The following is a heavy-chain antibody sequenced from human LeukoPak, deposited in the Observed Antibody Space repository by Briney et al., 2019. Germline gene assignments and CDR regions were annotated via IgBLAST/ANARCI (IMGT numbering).Heavy chain of an antibody. CDR3: AREGSPSDAFDI. V-gene: IGHV3-64*01. CDR1: GFTFSSYA. CDR2: ISNNGGST. J-gene: IGHJ3*02. Sequence: GGSLRLSCAASGFTFSSYAMHWVRQAPGKGLEYVSAISNNGGSTYYANSVKGRFTISRDNSKNTLYLQMGSLRAEDMAVYYCAREGSPSDAFDIWGQGTMVTVSS.